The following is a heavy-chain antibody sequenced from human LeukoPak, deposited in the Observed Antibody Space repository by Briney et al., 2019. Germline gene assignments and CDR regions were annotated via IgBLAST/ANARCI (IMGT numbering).Heavy chain of an antibody. V-gene: IGHV4-30-4*08. Sequence: KTSETLSLTCTVPGGSVSNSGYYWSWIRQHPGKGLEWIGNIYYNGSTYYNPSLKSRLSISVDTSNNQFSLKLSSVTAADTAVYYCAREGSDELLYDWSFDLWGRGTLVTVSS. D-gene: IGHD1-26*01. CDR1: GGSVSNSGYY. J-gene: IGHJ2*01. CDR3: AREGSDELLYDWSFDL. CDR2: IYYNGST.